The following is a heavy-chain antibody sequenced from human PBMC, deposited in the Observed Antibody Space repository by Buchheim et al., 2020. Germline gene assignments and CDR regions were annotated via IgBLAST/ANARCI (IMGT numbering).Heavy chain of an antibody. D-gene: IGHD3-10*01. CDR1: GDSISSSSYY. CDR3: ARYGWGPPKHHYYALDV. CDR2: IYYTGTT. Sequence: QLQLQESGPGLVKPSETLSLSCTVSGDSISSSSYYWGWVRQPPGKGLEWIGSIYYTGTTYYQPSLKRRVPISVDPSKNQFSLNLSSVTAADTAVYYCARYGWGPPKHHYYALDVWGQGTT. J-gene: IGHJ6*02. V-gene: IGHV4-39*01.